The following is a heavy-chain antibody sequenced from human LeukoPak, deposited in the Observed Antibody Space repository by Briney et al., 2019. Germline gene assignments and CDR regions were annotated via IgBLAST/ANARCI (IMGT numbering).Heavy chain of an antibody. D-gene: IGHD1/OR15-1a*01. Sequence: ASVKVSCKASGYTFSGYYIQWLRQAPGQGLEWMGWINPNSGATNNAQKFQGRGTLSRDTSISTAYMELRKLRSDDTAVYYCARSGITTIPNFDYWGQGTLVTVSS. V-gene: IGHV1-2*02. CDR1: GYTFSGYY. J-gene: IGHJ4*02. CDR3: ARSGITTIPNFDY. CDR2: INPNSGAT.